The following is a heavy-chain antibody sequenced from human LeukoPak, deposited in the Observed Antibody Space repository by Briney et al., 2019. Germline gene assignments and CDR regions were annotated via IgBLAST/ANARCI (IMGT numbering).Heavy chain of an antibody. D-gene: IGHD4-17*01. CDR1: GGSISSYY. CDR3: ARGSGLRSFDY. V-gene: IGHV4-59*01. Sequence: SETLSLTCTVSGGSISSYYWSWIRQPPGKVLEWIGYIYYSGSTNYNPSLKSRVTISVDTSKNQFSLKLSSVTAADTAVYYCARGSGLRSFDYWGQGTLVTVSS. J-gene: IGHJ4*02. CDR2: IYYSGST.